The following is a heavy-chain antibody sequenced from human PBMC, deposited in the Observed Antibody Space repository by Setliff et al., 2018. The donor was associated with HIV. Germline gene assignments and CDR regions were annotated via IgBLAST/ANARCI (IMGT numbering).Heavy chain of an antibody. CDR3: AREYCSAGSCYSGR. V-gene: IGHV4-4*08. J-gene: IGHJ4*02. Sequence: KTSETLSLTCSISGGSISNYYWVWIRQSPGKGLEWIGYIHSSGSTIYNPSLKSRITISVDTSQNQFSLKLSSVTAADTAVYYCAREYCSAGSCYSGRWGQGMLVTVSS. CDR2: IHSSGST. CDR1: GGSISNYY. D-gene: IGHD2-15*01.